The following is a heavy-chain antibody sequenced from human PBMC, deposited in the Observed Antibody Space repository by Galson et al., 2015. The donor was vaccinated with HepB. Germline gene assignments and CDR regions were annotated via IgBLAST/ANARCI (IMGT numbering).Heavy chain of an antibody. CDR1: GFTFSSYG. J-gene: IGHJ6*03. Sequence: SLRLSCAASGFTFSSYGMHWVRQAPGKGLEWVAVISYDGSNKYYADSVKGRFTISRDNSKNTLYLQMNSLRAEDTAVYYCAKVGASHYDFWSGYVNYEFGYYYYYMDVWGKGTTVTVSS. CDR3: AKVGASHYDFWSGYVNYEFGYYYYYMDV. V-gene: IGHV3-30*18. D-gene: IGHD3-3*01. CDR2: ISYDGSNK.